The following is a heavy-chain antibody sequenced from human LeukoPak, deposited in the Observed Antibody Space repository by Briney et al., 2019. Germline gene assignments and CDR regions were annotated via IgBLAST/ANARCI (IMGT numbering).Heavy chain of an antibody. J-gene: IGHJ4*02. CDR1: GFTFSSYG. D-gene: IGHD3-9*01. CDR2: ISGSGGST. CDR3: AKGDLSGDILTF. Sequence: QSGGSLRLSCAASGFTFSSYGMSWVRQAPGKGLEWVSAISGSGGSTYYADSVKGRFTISRDNSKNTLYLQMNSLRAEDTAVYYCAKGDLSGDILTFWGQGTLVTVSS. V-gene: IGHV3-23*01.